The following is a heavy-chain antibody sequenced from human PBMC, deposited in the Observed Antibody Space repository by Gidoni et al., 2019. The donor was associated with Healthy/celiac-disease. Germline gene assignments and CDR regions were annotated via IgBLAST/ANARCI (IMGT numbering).Heavy chain of an antibody. CDR2: ISGRGCST. D-gene: IGHD3-3*01. Sequence: EVQLLESGGGLVQPGGSLRLSCAASGFTFSSYAMSWVRQAPGKGLGWVSAISGRGCSTYYADSVKGRFTISRDNSKNTLYLQMNSLRAEDTAVYYCAKDGVVTLFFSGANWFDPWGQGTLVTVSS. CDR1: GFTFSSYA. CDR3: AKDGVVTLFFSGANWFDP. V-gene: IGHV3-23*01. J-gene: IGHJ5*02.